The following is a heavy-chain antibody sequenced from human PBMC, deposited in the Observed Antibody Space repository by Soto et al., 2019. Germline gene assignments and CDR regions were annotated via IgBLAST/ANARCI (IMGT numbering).Heavy chain of an antibody. Sequence: EVQLLESGEGLVQPGGSLRLSCAASGFTFTNFAMSWVRQAPGKGLEWVATISGDAGRTYYAESVRGRFTISGDNSKNTLFLQMNSLRPEDTALYYCTKNIHYFEGGWEYWGQGTLVTVSS. V-gene: IGHV3-23*01. J-gene: IGHJ4*02. CDR2: ISGDAGRT. CDR3: TKNIHYFEGGWEY. D-gene: IGHD3-22*01. CDR1: GFTFTNFA.